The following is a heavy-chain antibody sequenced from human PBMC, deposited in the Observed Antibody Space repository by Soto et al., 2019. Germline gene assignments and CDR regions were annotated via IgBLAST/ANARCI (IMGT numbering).Heavy chain of an antibody. V-gene: IGHV5-51*01. CDR2: IYPGDSDT. CDR1: GYSFTSYW. J-gene: IGHJ4*02. CDR3: ARLGGVTVPAAIDKTASPFDY. D-gene: IGHD2-2*01. Sequence: EVQLVQSGAEVKKPGESLKISCKGSGYSFTSYWIGWVRQMPGKGLEWMGIIYPGDSDTRYSPSFQGQVTISADKSSSTAYLQWSSLKASDTAMYYCARLGGVTVPAAIDKTASPFDYWGQGTLVTVCS.